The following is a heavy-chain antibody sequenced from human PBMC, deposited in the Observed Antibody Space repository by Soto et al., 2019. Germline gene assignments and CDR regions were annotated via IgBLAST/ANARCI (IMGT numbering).Heavy chain of an antibody. V-gene: IGHV4-59*01. CDR1: GCSISSYY. J-gene: IGHJ4*02. Sequence: PSETLSLTCTVSGCSISSYYWSWIRQPPGRGLEWIGYIYYSGSTNYNPSLKSRVTISVDTSKNQFSLKLSSVTAADTAVYYCARDNGREQYYDSSGYWYYFDYWGQGTLVTVSS. D-gene: IGHD3-22*01. CDR2: IYYSGST. CDR3: ARDNGREQYYDSSGYWYYFDY.